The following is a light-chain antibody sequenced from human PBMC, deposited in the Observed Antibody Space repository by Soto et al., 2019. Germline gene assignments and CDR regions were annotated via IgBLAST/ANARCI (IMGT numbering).Light chain of an antibody. J-gene: IGKJ5*01. V-gene: IGKV3-15*01. CDR2: AAS. CDR3: QQYDKWPIP. Sequence: EIVMAQSPVTLSVSPGERATLSCRASQSINIYLAWYQQKPGQAPRLLIYAASTRATGIPARCSGSGSGTVFSLTINSLQSEDFAVYYCQQYDKWPIPFGQGTQLQVK. CDR1: QSINIY.